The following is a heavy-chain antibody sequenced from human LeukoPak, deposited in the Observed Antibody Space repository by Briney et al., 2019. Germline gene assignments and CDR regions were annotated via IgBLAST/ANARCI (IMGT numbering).Heavy chain of an antibody. D-gene: IGHD3-22*01. J-gene: IGHJ4*02. CDR2: ISSSGSTI. CDR1: GFTFSDYY. CDR3: AKNYDSSLFDY. V-gene: IGHV3-11*01. Sequence: NPGGSLRLSCAASGFTFSDYYMSWIRQAPGKGLEWVSYISSSGSTIYYADSVKGRFTISRDNAKNSLYLQMNSLRAEDTAVYYCAKNYDSSLFDYWGQGTLVTVSS.